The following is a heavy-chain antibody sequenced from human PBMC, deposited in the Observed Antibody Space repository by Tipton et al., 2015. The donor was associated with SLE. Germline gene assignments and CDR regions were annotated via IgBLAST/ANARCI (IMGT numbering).Heavy chain of an antibody. CDR3: ARGGYSGSYSDAFDI. CDR1: GGSISSGSYY. J-gene: IGHJ3*02. V-gene: IGHV4-61*09. CDR2: IYTSGST. D-gene: IGHD1-26*01. Sequence: TLSLTCTVSGGSISSGSYYWSWIRQPAGKGLEWIGYIYTSGSTNYNPSLKSRVTISVDTSKNQFSLKLNSVTAADTAVYYCARGGYSGSYSDAFDIWGQGTMVTVSS.